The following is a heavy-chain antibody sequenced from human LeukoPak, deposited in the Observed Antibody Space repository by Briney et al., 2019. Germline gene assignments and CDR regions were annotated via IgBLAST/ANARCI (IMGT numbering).Heavy chain of an antibody. D-gene: IGHD3-16*02. Sequence: ASETLSLTCAVSGYSISSGYYWGWIRQPPGKGLEWIGSIYHSGSTYYNPSLKSRATISVDTSKNQFSLKLSSVTAADTAVYYCAREITFGGVIVQHFDYWGQGTLVTVSS. CDR3: AREITFGGVIVQHFDY. CDR1: GYSISSGYY. V-gene: IGHV4-38-2*02. J-gene: IGHJ4*02. CDR2: IYHSGST.